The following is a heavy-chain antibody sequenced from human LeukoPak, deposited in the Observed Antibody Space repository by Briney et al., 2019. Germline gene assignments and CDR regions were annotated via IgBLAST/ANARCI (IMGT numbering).Heavy chain of an antibody. CDR1: GFTFSSYA. D-gene: IGHD3-16*01. CDR3: ATGSTFLYYFDY. V-gene: IGHV3-23*01. Sequence: GGSLRLSCAASGFTFSSYAMSWVRQAPGKGLEWVSAISGSGGNTDDADPVKGRFTISRDNSKNTLYLQMNSLRAEDTAVYYCATGSTFLYYFDYWGQGTLVTVSS. CDR2: ISGSGGNT. J-gene: IGHJ4*02.